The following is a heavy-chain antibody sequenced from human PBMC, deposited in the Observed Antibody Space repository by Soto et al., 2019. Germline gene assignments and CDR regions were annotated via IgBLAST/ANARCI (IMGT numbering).Heavy chain of an antibody. CDR1: GGTFSIYA. CDR3: ARSRGYSYGSCFDY. Sequence: SVEVSGKASGGTFSIYAISCVLQSPLQGLDWMGGIIPIFGTANYAQKFQGRVTITADESTSTAYMELSSLRSEDTAVYYCARSRGYSYGSCFDYWGQGTLVTVSS. D-gene: IGHD5-18*01. V-gene: IGHV1-69*13. CDR2: IIPIFGTA. J-gene: IGHJ4*02.